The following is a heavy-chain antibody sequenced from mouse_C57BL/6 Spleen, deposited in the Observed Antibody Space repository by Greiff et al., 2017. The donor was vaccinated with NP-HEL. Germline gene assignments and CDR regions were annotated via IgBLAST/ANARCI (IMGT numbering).Heavy chain of an antibody. CDR1: GYTFTDYY. J-gene: IGHJ3*01. Sequence: EVQLQQPGAELVKPGASVKVSCKASGYTFTDYYMNWVKQSHGKSLEWIGVINPYNGGTSYNQKFKGKATLTVDKSSSTAYMELNSLTSEDSAVYYCARWGEEAYWGQGTLVTVSA. CDR3: ARWGEEAY. V-gene: IGHV1-19*01. CDR2: INPYNGGT.